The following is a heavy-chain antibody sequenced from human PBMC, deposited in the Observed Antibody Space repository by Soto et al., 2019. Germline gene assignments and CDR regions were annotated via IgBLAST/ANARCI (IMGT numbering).Heavy chain of an antibody. J-gene: IGHJ4*02. CDR3: ARIDYGDYVGYFDY. D-gene: IGHD4-17*01. CDR2: IDWDDDK. CDR1: GFSLSTSGMC. Sequence: SGPTLVNPTQTLTLTCTFSGFSLSTSGMCVSWIRQPPGKALEWLARIDWDDDKYYSTSLKTRLTISKDTSKNQVVLTMTNMDPVDTATYYCARIDYGDYVGYFDYWGQGTLVTVSS. V-gene: IGHV2-70*11.